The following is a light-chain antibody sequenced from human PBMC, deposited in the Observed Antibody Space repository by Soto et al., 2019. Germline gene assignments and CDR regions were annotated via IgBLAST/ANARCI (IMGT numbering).Light chain of an antibody. V-gene: IGLV1-40*01. CDR3: QSYDTSLSGYVV. J-gene: IGLJ2*01. CDR2: GNN. CDR1: SSNIGAGYD. Sequence: QSALTQPPSVSGAPGQRVTISCTGSSSNIGAGYDVHWYQQLPGTAPKLLIYGNNKRPSGVPDRFSGSKSGTSGSLAITGLQAEDEADYYCQSYDTSLSGYVVFGGGTKLTVL.